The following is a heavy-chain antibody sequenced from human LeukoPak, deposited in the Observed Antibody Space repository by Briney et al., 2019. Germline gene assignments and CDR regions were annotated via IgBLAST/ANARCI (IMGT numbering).Heavy chain of an antibody. CDR2: ISGSCGST. CDR1: GFTFSSYG. CDR3: AKDRDSNSGWIRYYFDY. J-gene: IGHJ4*02. V-gene: IGHV3-23*01. Sequence: GGTLRLSCAASGFTFSSYGMSWVRQAPGKGLEWVSAISGSCGSTYYADSVKGRFTISSDNSKNTLHLQMNSLRAKDTAVYYCAKDRDSNSGWIRYYFDYWGQGTLVTVSS. D-gene: IGHD6-19*01.